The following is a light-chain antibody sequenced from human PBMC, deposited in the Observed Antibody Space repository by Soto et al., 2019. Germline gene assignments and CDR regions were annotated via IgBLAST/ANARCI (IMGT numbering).Light chain of an antibody. CDR3: HQRQSWPRT. J-gene: IGKJ1*01. Sequence: EIVLTQSPATLSLSPGEGASLSCRASQSVSSNLAWYQHRPGQAPRLLIYQTSIRAAGIPARFSASGSGTDFTLTISDVQPEDFALYYCHQRQSWPRTFGQGTKVDI. V-gene: IGKV3-11*01. CDR1: QSVSSN. CDR2: QTS.